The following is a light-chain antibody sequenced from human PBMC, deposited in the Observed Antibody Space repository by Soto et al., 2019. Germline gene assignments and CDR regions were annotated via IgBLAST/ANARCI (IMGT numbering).Light chain of an antibody. CDR1: QSVSSSQ. CDR3: PQYATSPHT. V-gene: IGKV3-20*01. Sequence: EIVLTQSPVTLSLSPGESATLSCRASQSVSSSQVAWYQQKPGQAPRLLIYGASSRATGIPDRFSGVGSETDFTLTINRLEPEDFAVYYRPQYATSPHTFGQGTKLEIK. CDR2: GAS. J-gene: IGKJ2*01.